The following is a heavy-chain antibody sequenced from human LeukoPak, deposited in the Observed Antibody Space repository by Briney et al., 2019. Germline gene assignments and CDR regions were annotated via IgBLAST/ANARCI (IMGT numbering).Heavy chain of an antibody. J-gene: IGHJ3*01. CDR1: GFTFSSYE. CDR3: VRCTFVLHKRCSAFDV. CDR2: ITSSTTYT. D-gene: IGHD1-1*01. Sequence: SGGSLRLSCAASGFTFSSYEMNWVRQAPGKGLEWVSYITSSTTYTYYADSVKGRFTISRDNAKNSLLLQMNSLRAEDTAVYYCVRCTFVLHKRCSAFDVWGQGTMVTVSA. V-gene: IGHV3-21*05.